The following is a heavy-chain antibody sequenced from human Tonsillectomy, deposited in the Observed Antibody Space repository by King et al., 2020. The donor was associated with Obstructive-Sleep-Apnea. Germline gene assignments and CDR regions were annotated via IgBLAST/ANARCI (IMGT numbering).Heavy chain of an antibody. V-gene: IGHV4-39*01. CDR2: IYYSGST. CDR3: AKTSLLYDAFDI. Sequence: LQLQESGPGLVKPSETLSLTCTVSGVSISSSSYYLGWIRQPPGKGLEWIGSIYYSGSTYYNPSLKSRVTISVDTSKNQFSLKLSSVTAADTAVYYCAKTSLLYDAFDIWGQGTMVTVSS. CDR1: GVSISSSSYY. D-gene: IGHD3-10*01. J-gene: IGHJ3*02.